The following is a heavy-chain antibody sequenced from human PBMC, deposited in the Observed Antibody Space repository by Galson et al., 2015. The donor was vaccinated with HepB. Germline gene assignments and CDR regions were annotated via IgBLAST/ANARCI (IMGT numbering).Heavy chain of an antibody. Sequence: SLRLSCAASGFMFNSYGMHWVRQAPGKGLEWVAVIAYDGSNEFYADSVKGRFTISRDNSKNTLYLQMNSLKVDDTAVYYCAKRAPPGRAFNWFDPWGQGTLVIVSA. J-gene: IGHJ5*02. V-gene: IGHV3-30*18. CDR2: IAYDGSNE. CDR3: AKRAPPGRAFNWFDP. CDR1: GFMFNSYG.